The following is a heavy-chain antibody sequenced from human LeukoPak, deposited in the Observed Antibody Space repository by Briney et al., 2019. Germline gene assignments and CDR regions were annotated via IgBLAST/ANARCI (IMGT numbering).Heavy chain of an antibody. Sequence: SVKVSCKASGGTFSSYAISWVRQAPGQGLEWMGRIIPIFGTANYAQKFQGRVTITADESTSTAYMELSSLRSEDAAVYYCARVGIVREGWFDPWGQGTLVTVSS. D-gene: IGHD3-10*02. CDR1: GGTFSSYA. CDR2: IIPIFGTA. V-gene: IGHV1-69*01. CDR3: ARVGIVREGWFDP. J-gene: IGHJ5*02.